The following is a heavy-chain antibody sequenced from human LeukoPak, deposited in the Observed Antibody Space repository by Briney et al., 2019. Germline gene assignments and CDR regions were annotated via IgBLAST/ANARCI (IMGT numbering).Heavy chain of an antibody. CDR3: ARWYRSGWFFDY. V-gene: IGHV1-18*01. D-gene: IGHD6-19*01. Sequence: GASVKVSCKASGYTFSSYGISWVRQAPGQGLEWMGWISPYNGNTKYAEKLHGRVTMTIDTSASTAYMALGSLRSDDTAVYYCARWYRSGWFFDYWGEGTLVTVSS. CDR2: ISPYNGNT. CDR1: GYTFSSYG. J-gene: IGHJ4*02.